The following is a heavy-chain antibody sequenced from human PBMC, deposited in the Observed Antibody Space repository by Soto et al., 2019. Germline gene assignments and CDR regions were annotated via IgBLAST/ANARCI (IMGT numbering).Heavy chain of an antibody. Sequence: XVCLRLPWAACGFSCSSYWRSGVRQAPGKGLEWVANIKQDGSEKYYVDSVKGRFTISRDNAKNSLYLQMNSLRAEDTAVYYCPRVEEGAAPAFDYWGQGTLVTVSS. D-gene: IGHD3-16*01. V-gene: IGHV3-7*01. CDR2: IKQDGSEK. CDR1: GFSCSSYW. J-gene: IGHJ4*02. CDR3: PRVEEGAAPAFDY.